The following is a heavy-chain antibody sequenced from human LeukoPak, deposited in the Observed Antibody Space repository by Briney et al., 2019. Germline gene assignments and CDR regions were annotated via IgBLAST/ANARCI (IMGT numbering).Heavy chain of an antibody. D-gene: IGHD3-16*02. CDR1: GFTFSSYS. V-gene: IGHV3-21*01. CDR2: ISGSSSYI. Sequence: PGGSLRLSCAASGFTFSSYSMNWVRQAPGEGLEWVSSISGSSSYICDEDSEKGRFNISIDNAKNSLYLQMNSLRAEDTAVYYCARDTAESGRLGELSSFKDYWGQGTLVTVSS. J-gene: IGHJ4*02. CDR3: ARDTAESGRLGELSSFKDY.